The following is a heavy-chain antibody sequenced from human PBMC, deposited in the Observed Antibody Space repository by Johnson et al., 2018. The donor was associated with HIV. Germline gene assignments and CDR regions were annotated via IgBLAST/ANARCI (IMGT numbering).Heavy chain of an antibody. CDR1: GFTFSSYP. Sequence: QVQLVESGGGVVQPGRSLRLSCAASGFTFSSYPMHWVRQAPGKGLEWVAIISYDGGSKYYADSVKGRFTVSRDNSKNTLYLQMHSLTVGDTAVYYCARQGLTVDALDIWGQGTMVIVSS. J-gene: IGHJ3*02. D-gene: IGHD3/OR15-3a*01. CDR3: ARQGLTVDALDI. CDR2: ISYDGGSK. V-gene: IGHV3-30*14.